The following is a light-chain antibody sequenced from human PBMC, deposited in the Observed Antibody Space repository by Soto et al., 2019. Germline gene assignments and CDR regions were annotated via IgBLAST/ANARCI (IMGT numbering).Light chain of an antibody. CDR1: ISDVGGYDY. CDR3: SSFTSSGTL. V-gene: IGLV2-14*01. CDR2: EVS. Sequence: QSALTQPATVSGSPGQPITISCTGTISDVGGYDYVSWYQQHPGKVPKLIIYEVSIRASGVSNRFSASKSANTASLTISGLHPEDEADYYCSSFTSSGTLFGGGTKLSVL. J-gene: IGLJ3*02.